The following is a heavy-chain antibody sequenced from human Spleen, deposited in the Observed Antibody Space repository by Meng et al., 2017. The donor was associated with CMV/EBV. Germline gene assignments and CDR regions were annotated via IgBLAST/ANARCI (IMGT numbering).Heavy chain of an antibody. CDR2: TLYRSKWHY. Sequence: EHLQQSRHVLLHPSHPPPLTCSLSGDRVSGDVAAVSRVRKPPCRGLELLGRTLYRSKWHYAYAASVQGRMTINPDTSKIQSSLLLNSLTPEDTAVYYCARDPEYSYSILDHWGQGTLVTVSS. CDR1: GDRVSGDVAA. V-gene: IGHV6-1*01. D-gene: IGHD5-18*01. J-gene: IGHJ4*02. CDR3: ARDPEYSYSILDH.